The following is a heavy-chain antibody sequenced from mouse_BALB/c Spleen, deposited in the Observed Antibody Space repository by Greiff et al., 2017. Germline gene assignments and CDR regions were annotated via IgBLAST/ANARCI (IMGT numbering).Heavy chain of an antibody. CDR2: ISSGGSYT. V-gene: IGHV5-9-4*01. J-gene: IGHJ2*01. CDR3: ARAGSSPYYFDY. CDR1: GFTFSSYA. Sequence: EVQVVESGGGLVKPGGSLKLSCAASGFTFSSYAMSWVRQSPEKRLEWVAEISSGGSYTYYPDTVTGRFTISRDNAKNTLYLEMSSLRSEDTAMYYCARAGSSPYYFDYWGQGTTLTVSS. D-gene: IGHD1-1*01.